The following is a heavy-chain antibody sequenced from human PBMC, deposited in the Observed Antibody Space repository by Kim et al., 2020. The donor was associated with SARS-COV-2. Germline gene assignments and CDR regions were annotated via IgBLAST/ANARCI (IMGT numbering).Heavy chain of an antibody. V-gene: IGHV4-31*02. Sequence: PSLQCRVTVPVDTSKNTFSLKLSSVTAADTAVYYCARVRTTMIVVVMYFDYWGQGTLVTVSS. CDR3: ARVRTTMIVVVMYFDY. D-gene: IGHD3-22*01. J-gene: IGHJ4*02.